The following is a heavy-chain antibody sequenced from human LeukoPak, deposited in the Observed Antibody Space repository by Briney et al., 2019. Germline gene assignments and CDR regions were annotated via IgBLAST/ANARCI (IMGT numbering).Heavy chain of an antibody. D-gene: IGHD6-6*01. CDR1: GGSISSYY. CDR2: IYYSGST. J-gene: IGHJ4*02. CDR3: AMYSSSSLGNVKNY. V-gene: IGHV4-59*01. Sequence: SETLSLTCTVSGGSISSYYWSWIRQPPGKGLEWIGYIYYSGSTNYNPSLKSRVPISVDTSKNQFSLKLSSVTAADTAVYYCAMYSSSSLGNVKNYWGQGTLVTVSS.